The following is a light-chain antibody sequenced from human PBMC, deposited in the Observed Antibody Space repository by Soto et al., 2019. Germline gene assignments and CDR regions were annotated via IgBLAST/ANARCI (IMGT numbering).Light chain of an antibody. CDR1: NIGRQN. Sequence: SYELTQPLSVSVALGQTATITCGGNNIGRQNVHWYQERSGQAPVLLIYTDNNRPSGIPERFSGSNSGNTATLTISRAQVGDEADCYCPVWDTSLGFVFGTGTKLTVL. CDR3: PVWDTSLGFV. J-gene: IGLJ1*01. V-gene: IGLV3-9*01. CDR2: TDN.